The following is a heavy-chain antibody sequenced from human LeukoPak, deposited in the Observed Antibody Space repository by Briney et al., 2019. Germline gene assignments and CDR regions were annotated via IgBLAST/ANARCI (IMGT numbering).Heavy chain of an antibody. CDR3: ATVKRELYYDSSRNWFDP. CDR1: GYSFTSYW. J-gene: IGHJ5*02. Sequence: GESLKISCKGSGYSFTSYWIGWVRQMPGKGLEWMGIIYPGDSDTRYSPSFQGQVTTSADKSISTAYLQWSSLKASDTAMYYCATVKRELYYDSSRNWFDPWGQGTLVTVSS. V-gene: IGHV5-51*01. CDR2: IYPGDSDT. D-gene: IGHD3-22*01.